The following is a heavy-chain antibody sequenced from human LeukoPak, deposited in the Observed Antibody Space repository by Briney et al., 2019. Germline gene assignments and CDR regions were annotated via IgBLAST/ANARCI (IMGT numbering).Heavy chain of an antibody. V-gene: IGHV1-24*01. CDR2: SDPEDGET. J-gene: IGHJ4*02. CDR3: ATVRNYDSSGYYYFDY. Sequence: ASVKVSCKVSGCTLTELSMHWVRQAPGKGLEWMGGSDPEDGETIYAQKFQGRVTMTEDTSTDTAYMELSSLRSEDTAVYYCATVRNYDSSGYYYFDYWGQGTLVTVSS. D-gene: IGHD3-22*01. CDR1: GCTLTELS.